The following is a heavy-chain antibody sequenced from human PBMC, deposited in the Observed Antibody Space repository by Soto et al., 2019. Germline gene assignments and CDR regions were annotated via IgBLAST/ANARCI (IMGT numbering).Heavy chain of an antibody. CDR2: IYYSGST. D-gene: IGHD6-25*01. CDR3: ARGPASGYGLAFDI. J-gene: IGHJ3*02. CDR1: GGSISSGGYY. V-gene: IGHV4-31*03. Sequence: QVQLQEPGPGLVKPSQTLSLTCTVSGGSISSGGYYWSWIRQHPGKGLEWIGYIYYSGSTYYNPSLKSRVTISVDTSKNQFSLKLSSVTAADTAVYYCARGPASGYGLAFDIWGQGTMVTVSS.